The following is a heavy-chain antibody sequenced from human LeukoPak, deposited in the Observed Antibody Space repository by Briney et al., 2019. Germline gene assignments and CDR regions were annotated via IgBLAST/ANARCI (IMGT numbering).Heavy chain of an antibody. J-gene: IGHJ3*02. CDR2: IKQDGSEK. Sequence: GGSLRLSCAASGFTFSSYWMSWVRQAPGKGLEWVANIKQDGSEKYYVDSVKGRFTISRDNAKNSLYLQMNSLRAEDTAVYYCARDPLTGDFGMDIWGQGTMVTVSS. V-gene: IGHV3-7*01. CDR1: GFTFSSYW. D-gene: IGHD3-9*01. CDR3: ARDPLTGDFGMDI.